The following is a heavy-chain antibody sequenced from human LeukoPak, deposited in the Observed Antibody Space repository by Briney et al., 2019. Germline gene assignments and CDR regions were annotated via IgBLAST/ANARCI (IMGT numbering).Heavy chain of an antibody. Sequence: GGSLRLSCAASGFTFSSYGMHWVRQAPGKGLEWVAFIRYDGSNKYYADSVKGRFTIPRDNSKNTLYLQMNSLRAEDTAVYYCAKVGHYSSSWDFDYWGQGTLVTVSS. D-gene: IGHD6-13*01. CDR3: AKVGHYSSSWDFDY. V-gene: IGHV3-30*02. J-gene: IGHJ4*02. CDR2: IRYDGSNK. CDR1: GFTFSSYG.